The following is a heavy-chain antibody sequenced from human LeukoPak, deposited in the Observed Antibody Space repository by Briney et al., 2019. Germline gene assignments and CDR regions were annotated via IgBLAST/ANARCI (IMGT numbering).Heavy chain of an antibody. CDR2: IYYSGST. Sequence: SETLSLTCTVSGGSISSSSYYWGWIRQPPGKGLEWIGSIYYSGSTYYNPSLKSRVTISVDTSKNQFSLKLSSVTAADTAVYYCARGVPIVATFDYWGQGTLVTVSS. CDR3: ARGVPIVATFDY. D-gene: IGHD5-12*01. CDR1: GGSISSSSYY. J-gene: IGHJ4*02. V-gene: IGHV4-39*07.